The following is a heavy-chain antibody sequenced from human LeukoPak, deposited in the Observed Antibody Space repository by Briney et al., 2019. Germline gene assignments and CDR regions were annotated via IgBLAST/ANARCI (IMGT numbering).Heavy chain of an antibody. CDR2: IYYSGRT. J-gene: IGHJ3*02. V-gene: IGHV4-59*01. Sequence: SETLSLTCTVSGGSISSYYWSWIRQPPGKGLEWIGYIYYSGRTNYNPSLKSRVTISVDTSKNQFSLKLSSVTAADTAVYYCARLPTGAYCGGDCYPAAFDIWGQGTMVTVSS. CDR3: ARLPTGAYCGGDCYPAAFDI. CDR1: GGSISSYY. D-gene: IGHD2-21*02.